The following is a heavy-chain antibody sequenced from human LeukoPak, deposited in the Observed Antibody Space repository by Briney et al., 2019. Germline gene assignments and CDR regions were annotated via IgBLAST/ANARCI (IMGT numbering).Heavy chain of an antibody. J-gene: IGHJ4*02. Sequence: PGGSLRLSCAASGFTVSSNYMNWVRQAPGKGLEWVSVIYSGGSTYYADSVKGRFTISRDISKNTLYLQMNSLRAADTAIYYCAREGYFYDSSGRIDYWGQGTLVTVSS. CDR3: AREGYFYDSSGRIDY. D-gene: IGHD3-22*01. V-gene: IGHV3-53*01. CDR1: GFTVSSNY. CDR2: IYSGGST.